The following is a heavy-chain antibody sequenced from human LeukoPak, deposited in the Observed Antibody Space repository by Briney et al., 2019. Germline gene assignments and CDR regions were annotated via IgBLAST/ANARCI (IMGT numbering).Heavy chain of an antibody. D-gene: IGHD3-22*01. Sequence: TSETLSLTCTVSGGSISTYYWSWIRQPPGKGLEWIGYIYYSGNSNYNPSLKSRVTISVDTSKNQFSLKLSSVTAADTAVYYCAGLGASGNGYLSWFDPWGQGTLVTVCS. CDR3: AGLGASGNGYLSWFDP. J-gene: IGHJ5*02. V-gene: IGHV4-59*01. CDR1: GGSISTYY. CDR2: IYYSGNS.